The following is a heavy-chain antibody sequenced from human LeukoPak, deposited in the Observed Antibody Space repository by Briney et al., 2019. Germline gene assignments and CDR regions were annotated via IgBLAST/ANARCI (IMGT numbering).Heavy chain of an antibody. Sequence: NPSETLSLTCAVYGGSFSGYYWSWIRQPPGKGLEWIGEINHSGSTNYNPSLKSRVTISVDTSKNQFSLKLSSVTAADTAVYYCARGPYDFWSGYYHGPDYWGQGTLATVSS. V-gene: IGHV4-34*01. D-gene: IGHD3-3*01. J-gene: IGHJ4*02. CDR2: INHSGST. CDR3: ARGPYDFWSGYYHGPDY. CDR1: GGSFSGYY.